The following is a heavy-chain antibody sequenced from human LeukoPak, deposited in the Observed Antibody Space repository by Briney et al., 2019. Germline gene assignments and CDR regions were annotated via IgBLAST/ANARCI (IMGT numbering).Heavy chain of an antibody. CDR2: IYYSGST. CDR1: GGSISSGNYY. Sequence: SETLSLTCTVSGGSISSGNYYWSWIRQPAGKGLEWIGRIYYSGSTNYNPSLKSRVTISVDTSKNQFSLKLSSVTAADTAVYYCARDRRAVYYMDVWGKGTTVTVSS. CDR3: ARDRRAVYYMDV. J-gene: IGHJ6*03. V-gene: IGHV4-61*10.